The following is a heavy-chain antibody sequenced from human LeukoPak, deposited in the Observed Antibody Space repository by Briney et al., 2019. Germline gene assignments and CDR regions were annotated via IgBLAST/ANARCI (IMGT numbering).Heavy chain of an antibody. J-gene: IGHJ3*02. Sequence: GGSLRLSCAASGFTFSSYGMHWVRQAPGKGLEWVAVISYDGSSKYYADSVKGRLTISRDNSKNTLYLQMNSLRAEDTAVYYCAKDDDFWSGHDAFDIWGQGTMVTVSS. CDR2: ISYDGSSK. CDR1: GFTFSSYG. CDR3: AKDDDFWSGHDAFDI. V-gene: IGHV3-30*18. D-gene: IGHD3-3*01.